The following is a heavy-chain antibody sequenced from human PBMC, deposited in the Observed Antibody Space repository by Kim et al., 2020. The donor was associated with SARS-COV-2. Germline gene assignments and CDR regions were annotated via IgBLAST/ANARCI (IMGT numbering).Heavy chain of an antibody. CDR3: AREDEDGSSSSGDY. V-gene: IGHV3-48*03. CDR1: GFTFSSYE. D-gene: IGHD6-6*01. Sequence: GGSLRLSCAASGFTFSSYEMNWVRQAPGKGLEWVSYISSSGSTIYYADSVKGRFTISRDNAKNSLYLQMNSLRAEDTAVYYCAREDEDGSSSSGDYWGQGTLVTVSS. J-gene: IGHJ4*02. CDR2: ISSSGSTI.